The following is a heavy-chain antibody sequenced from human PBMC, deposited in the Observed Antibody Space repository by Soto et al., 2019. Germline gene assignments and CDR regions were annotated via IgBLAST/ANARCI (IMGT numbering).Heavy chain of an antibody. CDR2: IYSSGST. Sequence: PGGSLRLSCAASGFTFSSYAMSWVRQPPGKGLEWIGYIYSSGSTNYNPSLKSRVTISADTSKNQVSLKLTSVTAADTAVYYCARDHPHSYGIYYFDYWGQGTLVTVSS. D-gene: IGHD5-18*01. CDR1: GFTFSSYA. V-gene: IGHV4-59*01. J-gene: IGHJ4*02. CDR3: ARDHPHSYGIYYFDY.